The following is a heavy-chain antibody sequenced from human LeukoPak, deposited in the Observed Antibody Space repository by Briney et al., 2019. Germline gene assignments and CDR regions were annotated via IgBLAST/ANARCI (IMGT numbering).Heavy chain of an antibody. J-gene: IGHJ6*03. CDR1: GGSFSTFY. CDR2: INHTGTT. Sequence: SETLSLTCAVYGGSFSTFYWNWIRQSPGKGLEWLGEINHTGTTNYNPSLKSRGTLSVDTSKNQFSLKLKSVTAADMAVYYCARGAADRNNYYYYIDVWGNGTTVTVSS. CDR3: ARGAADRNNYYYYIDV. D-gene: IGHD1/OR15-1a*01. V-gene: IGHV4-34*01.